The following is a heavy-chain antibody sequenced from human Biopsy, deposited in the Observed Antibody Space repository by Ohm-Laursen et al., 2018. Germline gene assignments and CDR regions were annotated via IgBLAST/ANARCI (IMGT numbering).Heavy chain of an antibody. V-gene: IGHV1-69*13. CDR1: GYTFTSYD. Sequence: VKVSCKVSGYTFTSYDISWVRQAPGQGLEWMGGIIPIFGTANYAQKFQGRVTITADESTSTAYMELSSLRSDDTAVYYCARDALGGGSYRFFYWGQGSLVTVSS. CDR3: ARDALGGGSYRFFY. J-gene: IGHJ4*02. D-gene: IGHD1-26*01. CDR2: IIPIFGTA.